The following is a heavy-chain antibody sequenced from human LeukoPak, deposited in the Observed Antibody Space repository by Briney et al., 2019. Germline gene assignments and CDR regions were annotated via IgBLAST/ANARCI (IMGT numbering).Heavy chain of an antibody. J-gene: IGHJ4*02. D-gene: IGHD2-15*01. CDR3: ARARYCSGGTCYPDY. Sequence: GESLKISCKGSGYRFNAYWIAWVRQMPGRGLEWMGIIYPGDSDTRYSPSFQGQVTISAAKSISTAYLQWSSLKASDTATYYCARARYCSGGTCYPDYWGQGTLVTVSS. V-gene: IGHV5-51*01. CDR1: GYRFNAYW. CDR2: IYPGDSDT.